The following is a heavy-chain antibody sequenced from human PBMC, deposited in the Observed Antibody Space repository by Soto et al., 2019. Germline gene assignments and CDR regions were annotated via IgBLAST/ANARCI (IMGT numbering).Heavy chain of an antibody. V-gene: IGHV4-59*01. CDR3: ARDSRLGLPDY. D-gene: IGHD5-18*01. Sequence: SETLSLTCTVSGGSISSYYWSWIRQPPGKGLEWIGYIYYSGSTNYNPSLKSRVTISVDTSKNQFSLKLNSVTAADTAVYYCARDSRLGLPDYWGQGTLVTVSS. CDR2: IYYSGST. CDR1: GGSISSYY. J-gene: IGHJ4*02.